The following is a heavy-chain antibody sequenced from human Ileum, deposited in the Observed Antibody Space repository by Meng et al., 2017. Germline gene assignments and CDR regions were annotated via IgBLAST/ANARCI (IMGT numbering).Heavy chain of an antibody. CDR2: INTNTGNP. V-gene: IGHV7-4-1*02. D-gene: IGHD5-18*01. J-gene: IGHJ4*02. Sequence: QWYLVQSVPDLKKPGASMKVSGNASGSPFTRDAMNGVRQAPGQGLEWMGWINTNTGNPTYAQGFTGRFVFSLDTSVSTAYLQISSLKAEDTAVHYCARGDSYGYVGIDYWGQGTLVTVSS. CDR1: GSPFTRDA. CDR3: ARGDSYGYVGIDY.